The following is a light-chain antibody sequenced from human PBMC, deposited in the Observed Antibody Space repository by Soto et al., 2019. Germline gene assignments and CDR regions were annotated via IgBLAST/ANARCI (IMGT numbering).Light chain of an antibody. V-gene: IGKV3-15*01. CDR2: DAS. J-gene: IGKJ5*01. Sequence: EIVMTQSPATLSVSAGEGAAVSFMASQSVSSHLAWYQHKPGQAPRLLFYDASTRATGIPARFSGSGSGTEFTLTISSLQSEDFAVYYCQHYHGWPITFGQGTRLEIK. CDR1: QSVSSH. CDR3: QHYHGWPIT.